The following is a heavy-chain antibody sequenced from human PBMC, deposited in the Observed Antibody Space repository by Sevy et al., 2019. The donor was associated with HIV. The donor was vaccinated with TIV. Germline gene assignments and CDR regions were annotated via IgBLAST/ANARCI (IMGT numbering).Heavy chain of an antibody. J-gene: IGHJ3*02. CDR2: ISYIGST. Sequence: SETLSLTCTVSGASVSYGNYYWTWIRQPPGKGLEWIGYISYIGSTNYNPSLKSRVTISIDTAKNQLSLRLNSVTATDTAVYYCARGGYYYDSSGYSLDAFDIWGQGTMVTVSS. D-gene: IGHD3-22*01. CDR1: GASVSYGNYY. V-gene: IGHV4-61*01. CDR3: ARGGYYYDSSGYSLDAFDI.